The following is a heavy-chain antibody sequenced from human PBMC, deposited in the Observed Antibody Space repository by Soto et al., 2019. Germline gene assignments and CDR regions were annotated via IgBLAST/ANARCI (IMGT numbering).Heavy chain of an antibody. CDR2: ISAYNGNT. Sequence: ASVKVSCKASGYTFTSYGISWVRQAPGQGLEWMGWISAYNGNTNYAQKLQGRVTMTTDTSTSTAYMELRSLRSDDTAVYYCARDDAYYYDSSGYTPSYYYYYGMDVWGQGTTVTVSS. J-gene: IGHJ6*02. D-gene: IGHD3-22*01. V-gene: IGHV1-18*01. CDR1: GYTFTSYG. CDR3: ARDDAYYYDSSGYTPSYYYYYGMDV.